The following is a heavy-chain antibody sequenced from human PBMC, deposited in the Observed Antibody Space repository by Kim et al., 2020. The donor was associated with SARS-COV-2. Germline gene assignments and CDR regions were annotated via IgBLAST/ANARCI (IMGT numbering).Heavy chain of an antibody. CDR3: AKSRRIAVAGTLWYFDL. Sequence: VKGRFTISRDNSKNTLYRQMNSLRAEDTAVYYCAKSRRIAVAGTLWYFDLWGRGTLVTVSS. J-gene: IGHJ2*01. D-gene: IGHD6-19*01. V-gene: IGHV3-23*01.